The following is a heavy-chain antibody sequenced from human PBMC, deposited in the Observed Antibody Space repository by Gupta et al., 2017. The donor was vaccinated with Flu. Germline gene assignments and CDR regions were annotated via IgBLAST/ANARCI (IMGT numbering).Heavy chain of an antibody. J-gene: IGHJ4*02. V-gene: IGHV3-7*01. Sequence: EVSLVESGGGLVQPGGSLRLSCIGSGFTFNTYWMSWVRQAPGKGMEWMGNINDGGSATNYVDSVRGRFTISRDNTRNSLFLQMNGLAAEDTAVYYCATRSATTRWAFDRWGQGTLVTVSS. CDR3: ATRSATTRWAFDR. D-gene: IGHD2-2*01. CDR2: INDGGSAT. CDR1: GFTFNTYW.